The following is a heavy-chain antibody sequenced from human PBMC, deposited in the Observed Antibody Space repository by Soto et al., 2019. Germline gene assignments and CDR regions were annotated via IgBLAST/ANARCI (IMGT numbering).Heavy chain of an antibody. CDR2: IYPGDSDT. Sequence: GESLKISCKGSGYSFTSYWIGWVRQMPGKGLEWMGIIYPGDSDTRYSPSFQGQVTISADKSISTAYLQWSSLKASDTAMYYCARRSGPDTAMVMGYYYGMDVWGQGKKVTGAS. CDR3: ARRSGPDTAMVMGYYYGMDV. CDR1: GYSFTSYW. J-gene: IGHJ6*02. D-gene: IGHD5-18*01. V-gene: IGHV5-51*01.